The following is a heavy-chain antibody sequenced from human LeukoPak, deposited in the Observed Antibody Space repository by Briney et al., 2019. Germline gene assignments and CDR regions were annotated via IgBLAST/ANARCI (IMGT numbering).Heavy chain of an antibody. CDR2: ISAYNGNT. J-gene: IGHJ5*02. D-gene: IGHD6-13*01. CDR3: ARRAAAGTFNWFDP. CDR1: GYTFTSYG. Sequence: GASVKVSCKASGYTFTSYGISWVRQAPGQGLEWMGWISAYNGNTNYAQKLQGRVTMTTDTFTSTAYMELRSLRSDDTAVYYCARRAAAGTFNWFDPWGQGTLVTVSS. V-gene: IGHV1-18*01.